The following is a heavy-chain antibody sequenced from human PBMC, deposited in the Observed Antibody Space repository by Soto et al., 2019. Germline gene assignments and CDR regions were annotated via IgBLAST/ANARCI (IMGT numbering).Heavy chain of an antibody. CDR2: IIPILGIA. Sequence: SVKVSCKASGGTFSSYTISWVRQAPGQGLEWMGRIIPILGIANYAQKFQGRVTITADKSTSTAHMELSSLRSEDTAVYYCARDQGLRLTYYYYYYMDVWGKGTTVPVSS. J-gene: IGHJ6*03. V-gene: IGHV1-69*04. CDR1: GGTFSSYT. CDR3: ARDQGLRLTYYYYYYMDV. D-gene: IGHD5-12*01.